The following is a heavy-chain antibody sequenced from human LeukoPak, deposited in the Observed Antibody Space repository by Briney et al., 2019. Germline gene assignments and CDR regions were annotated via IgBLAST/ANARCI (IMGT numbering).Heavy chain of an antibody. J-gene: IGHJ4*02. CDR1: GFTFSSYG. Sequence: GGSLRLSCAASGFTFSSYGIHWVRQAPGKGLEWVASTWNDGSNKDYADSVKGRSTISRDNSKNTLSLQMSSLRAEDTAMYYCARYRGSDFGYFDYWGQGTLVTVSS. CDR2: TWNDGSNK. CDR3: ARYRGSDFGYFDY. D-gene: IGHD1-26*01. V-gene: IGHV3-33*01.